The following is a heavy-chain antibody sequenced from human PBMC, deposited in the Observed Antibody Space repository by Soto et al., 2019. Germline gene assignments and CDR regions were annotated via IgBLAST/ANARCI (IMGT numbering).Heavy chain of an antibody. J-gene: IGHJ2*01. Sequence: PVGSLRLSCAASGFTFNRYAMNWVRQAPGKGLAWVSAIGTEGNTYYANSVKGRFTISRDNSRTTLYLQMNSLRVEDTALYYCVRKAGPWYFDLWGRGTLVTVSS. CDR3: VRKAGPWYFDL. CDR2: IGTEGNT. CDR1: GFTFNRYA. V-gene: IGHV3-23*01.